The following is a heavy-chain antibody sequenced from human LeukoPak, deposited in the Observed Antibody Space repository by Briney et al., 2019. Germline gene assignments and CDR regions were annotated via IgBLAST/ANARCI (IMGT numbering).Heavy chain of an antibody. J-gene: IGHJ4*02. CDR3: ARGRDVDYALDY. D-gene: IGHD4-17*01. Sequence: SETLSLTCAVSGGSISSGAYSWSWIRQPPGKGLEWIGYIYPRESTYYNPSLKSRVTISLDRSKNEFSLSLTSVTAADTAVYFCARGRDVDYALDYWGQGTLITVSS. CDR2: IYPREST. V-gene: IGHV4-30-2*01. CDR1: GGSISSGAYS.